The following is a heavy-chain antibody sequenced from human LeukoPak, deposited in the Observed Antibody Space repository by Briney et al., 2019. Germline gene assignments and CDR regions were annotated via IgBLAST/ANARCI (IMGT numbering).Heavy chain of an antibody. CDR3: ARDKSGWARDY. D-gene: IGHD6-19*01. CDR2: ISSHRSI. Sequence: GVSLRLSCVVSGFTLRNSSMSWVRQARGKGLEWVSSISSHRSIYAESVRGRFTISRDTAKNSLYLQMNSLRAEDSALYYCARDKSGWARDYWGQGTLVTVSA. V-gene: IGHV3-69-1*01. CDR1: GFTLRNSS. J-gene: IGHJ4*02.